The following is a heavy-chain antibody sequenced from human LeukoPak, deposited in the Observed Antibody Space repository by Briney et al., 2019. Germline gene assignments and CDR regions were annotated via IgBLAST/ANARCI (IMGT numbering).Heavy chain of an antibody. CDR1: GFVVSDKY. CDR2: LYARGTT. D-gene: IGHD3-22*01. CDR3: ARERDTGGYYLGY. J-gene: IGHJ4*02. V-gene: IGHV3-66*01. Sequence: GGSLRLSCAVSGFVVSDKYMSWVRQAPGKGLDWLSVLYARGTTYYAESVKGRFTISRDSSKNTLYLQMTGLREEDTAVYYCARERDTGGYYLGYWGQGTLVTVSS.